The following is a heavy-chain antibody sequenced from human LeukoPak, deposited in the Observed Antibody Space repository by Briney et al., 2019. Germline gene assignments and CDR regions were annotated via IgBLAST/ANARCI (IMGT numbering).Heavy chain of an antibody. V-gene: IGHV4-4*07. J-gene: IGHJ5*02. CDR1: GDSISSGYY. CDR3: ARDSGTTGEVKFDP. CDR2: IYTSGST. D-gene: IGHD3-10*01. Sequence: SETLSLTCTVSGDSISSGYYWGWIRQPAGKGLEWIGRIYTSGSTTYNPSLKSRVTMSVDTSKNQFSLKLSSVTAADTAIYYCARDSGTTGEVKFDPWGQGTLVTVSS.